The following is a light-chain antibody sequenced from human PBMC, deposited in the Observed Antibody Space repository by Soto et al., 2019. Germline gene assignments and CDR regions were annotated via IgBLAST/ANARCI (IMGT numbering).Light chain of an antibody. J-gene: IGKJ1*01. CDR2: AAS. V-gene: IGKV3-20*01. CDR3: QQYGSSPWT. CDR1: QSVSSSY. Sequence: IVLTQSPGTLSLSPWERATLSCRASQSVSSSYLAWYQQKPGQAPRLLIYAASDRATGIPARFRGSGSGTDFTLTISRLEPEDFAVYYCQQYGSSPWTFGQGTKVDIK.